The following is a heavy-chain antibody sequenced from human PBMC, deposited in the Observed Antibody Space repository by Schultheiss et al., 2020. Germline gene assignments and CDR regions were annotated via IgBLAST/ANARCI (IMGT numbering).Heavy chain of an antibody. J-gene: IGHJ5*02. CDR1: GGSFSGYY. D-gene: IGHD3-10*01. CDR2: INHSGST. CDR3: ARGRTYYYGSGSYSRRFDP. V-gene: IGHV4-34*01. Sequence: SETLSLTCAVYGGSFSGYYWSWIRQPPGKGLEWIGEINHSGSTNYNPSLKSRVTISVDTSKNQFSLKLSSVTAADTAVYYCARGRTYYYGSGSYSRRFDPWGQGTLVNVSS.